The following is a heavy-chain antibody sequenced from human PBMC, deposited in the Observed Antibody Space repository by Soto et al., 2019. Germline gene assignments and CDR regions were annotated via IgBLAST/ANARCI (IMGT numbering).Heavy chain of an antibody. CDR1: GGSISSYY. V-gene: IGHV4-59*01. Sequence: SETLSLTSTVSGGSISSYYWSWIRQPPGKGLEWIGYIYYTGYTNYNPSLKSRVTISVDTSKNQFSLNVSSVTAADTAVYYCARVKWFGESGFDYWGQGTLVTVSS. CDR2: IYYTGYT. D-gene: IGHD3-10*01. J-gene: IGHJ4*02. CDR3: ARVKWFGESGFDY.